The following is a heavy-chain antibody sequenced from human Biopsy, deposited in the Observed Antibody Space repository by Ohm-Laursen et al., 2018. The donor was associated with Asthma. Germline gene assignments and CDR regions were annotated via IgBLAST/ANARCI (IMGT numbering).Heavy chain of an antibody. J-gene: IGHJ6*02. CDR3: ARCQVGYSSGWSLLLKKIYYSGMDV. D-gene: IGHD6-19*01. CDR1: GGTFSNFA. V-gene: IGHV1-69*01. CDR2: SMTGFGTN. Sequence: SSVTVSCKPPGGTFSNFAISWVRQAPGQGLEGLGGSMTGFGTNNYAQKFQGRVTITADESTSTAYMEVTRLRSEDTAIYYCARCQVGYSSGWSLLLKKIYYSGMDVWGQGTAVTVSS.